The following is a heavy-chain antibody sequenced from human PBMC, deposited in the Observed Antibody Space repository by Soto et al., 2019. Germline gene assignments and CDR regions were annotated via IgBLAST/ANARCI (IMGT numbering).Heavy chain of an antibody. CDR1: GFTFSSYG. J-gene: IGHJ4*02. CDR3: AKDHLETTVTTPSY. Sequence: QVQLVESGGGVVQPGRSLRLSCAASGFTFSSYGMHWVRQAPGKGLEWVAVISCDGINKYYADSVKGRFTISRDNFKNKLYLQMDSLRAEDTAMYYCAKDHLETTVTTPSYWGQGTLVTVSS. D-gene: IGHD4-17*01. CDR2: ISCDGINK. V-gene: IGHV3-30*18.